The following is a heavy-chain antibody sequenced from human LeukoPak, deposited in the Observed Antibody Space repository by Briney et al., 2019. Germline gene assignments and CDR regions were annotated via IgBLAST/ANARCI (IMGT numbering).Heavy chain of an antibody. V-gene: IGHV3-23*01. CDR2: ISGSGGST. CDR3: AKGGRPPGRDEYFPEFDY. D-gene: IGHD2/OR15-2a*01. J-gene: IGHJ4*02. Sequence: GGSLRLSCAASGFTFSSYAMSWVRQAPGKGLEWVSAISGSGGSTYYADSVKGRFTISRDNSKNTLYLQMNSLRAEDTAVYYCAKGGRPPGRDEYFPEFDYWGQGTLVTVSS. CDR1: GFTFSSYA.